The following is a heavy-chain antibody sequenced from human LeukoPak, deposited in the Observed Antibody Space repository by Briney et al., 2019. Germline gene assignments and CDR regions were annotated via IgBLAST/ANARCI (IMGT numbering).Heavy chain of an antibody. CDR2: INTDGGTT. V-gene: IGHV3-74*01. CDR3: ARDRYYGMDV. J-gene: IGHJ6*02. CDR1: GFTFSSYW. Sequence: GGSLRLSCAASGFTFSSYWMHCVRQAPGKGLVWVSRINTDGGTTIYAGSVRGRLTISRDNAKNTLYLQMNSLRPEDTAVYYCARDRYYGMDVWGQGTTVTVSS.